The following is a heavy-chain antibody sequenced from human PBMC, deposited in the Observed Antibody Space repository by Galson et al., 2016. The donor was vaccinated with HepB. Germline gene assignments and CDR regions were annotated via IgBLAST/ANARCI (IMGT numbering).Heavy chain of an antibody. Sequence: SLRLSCAASGFTFNTYAMSWVRQAPGKGLEWVSAISGSGGTTYFADSVKGRFTLSRDNSKNTLYLQMNSLRAEDTAVYYCAKDAPSGREVTGTWDSWGQGTLVTVSS. D-gene: IGHD2-21*02. CDR2: ISGSGGTT. J-gene: IGHJ4*02. CDR1: GFTFNTYA. CDR3: AKDAPSGREVTGTWDS. V-gene: IGHV3-23*01.